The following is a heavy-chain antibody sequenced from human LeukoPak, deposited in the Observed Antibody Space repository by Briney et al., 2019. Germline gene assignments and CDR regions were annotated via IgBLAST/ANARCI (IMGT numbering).Heavy chain of an antibody. J-gene: IGHJ6*02. D-gene: IGHD3-16*01. V-gene: IGHV3-7*03. CDR1: GFSFSGHW. CDR3: ARGGGLDV. CDR2: INHNGNVN. Sequence: GGSLRLSCTASGFSFSGHWMNWARQAPGKGLEWVASINHNGNVNYYVDSVKGRFTISRDNAKNSLYLQMSNLRAEDTAVYFCARGGGLDVWGQGATVTVSS.